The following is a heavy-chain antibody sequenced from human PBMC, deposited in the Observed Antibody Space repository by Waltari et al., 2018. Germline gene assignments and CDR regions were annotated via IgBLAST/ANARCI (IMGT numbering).Heavy chain of an antibody. CDR3: ARSGNRGSYDY. V-gene: IGHV1-3*01. CDR2: INAGNGNT. D-gene: IGHD1-26*01. Sequence: QVQLVQSGAEVKKHGASVKVSCKASGYTFTSYAMHWVRPAPGQTLEWMGWINAGNGNTKYSQKFQGRVTITRDTSASTAYMELSSLRSEDTAVYYCARSGNRGSYDYWGQGTLVTVSS. CDR1: GYTFTSYA. J-gene: IGHJ4*02.